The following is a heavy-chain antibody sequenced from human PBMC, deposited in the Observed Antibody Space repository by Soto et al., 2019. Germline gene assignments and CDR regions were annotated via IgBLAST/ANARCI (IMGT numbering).Heavy chain of an antibody. V-gene: IGHV3-23*01. J-gene: IGHJ5*02. CDR1: GFTFSSYA. CDR2: ISGSGGST. CDR3: AKDQYDCSSTSCYTGFDP. D-gene: IGHD2-2*02. Sequence: QPGGSLRLSCAASGFTFSSYAMSWVRQAPGKGLEWVSAISGSGGSTYYADSVKGRFTISRDNSKNTLYLQMNSLRAEDTAVYYCAKDQYDCSSTSCYTGFDPWGQGTLVTVSS.